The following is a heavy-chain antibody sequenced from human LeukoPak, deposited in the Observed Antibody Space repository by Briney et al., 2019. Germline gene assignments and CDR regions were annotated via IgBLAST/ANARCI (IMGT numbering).Heavy chain of an antibody. CDR1: GASVSRYY. J-gene: IGHJ4*02. V-gene: IGHV4-59*02. CDR3: ARGWSASSYFGY. Sequence: SETLSLTCTVSGASVSRYYWNWIRQSPGKGLEWIGYVYDSGSISFSPSLKSRVTISIDTSKNQFSLKMTSVTAADTAVYYCARGWSASSYFGYWGQGTLVTVSS. CDR2: VYDSGSI. D-gene: IGHD6-6*01.